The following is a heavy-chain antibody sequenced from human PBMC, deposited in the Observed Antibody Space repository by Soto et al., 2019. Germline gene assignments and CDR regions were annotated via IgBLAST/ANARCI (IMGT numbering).Heavy chain of an antibody. V-gene: IGHV1-69*13. Sequence: GASVKVSCKASGGTFSSYAVNWVRQAPGQGLEWMGGIIPIFGTASYAQKFQGRVTITADESTSTAYMELSSLRSEDTAVYYCAKLSPSATAVPYWGQGTLVTVSS. D-gene: IGHD3-10*02. J-gene: IGHJ4*02. CDR1: GGTFSSYA. CDR2: IIPIFGTA. CDR3: AKLSPSATAVPY.